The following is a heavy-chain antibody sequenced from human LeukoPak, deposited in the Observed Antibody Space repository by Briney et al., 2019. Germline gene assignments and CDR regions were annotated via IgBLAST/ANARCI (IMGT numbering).Heavy chain of an antibody. CDR1: GFTFSTFA. D-gene: IGHD3-22*01. V-gene: IGHV3-21*01. CDR2: ISSSSSYI. CDR3: ARKTDSGGQGDY. J-gene: IGHJ4*02. Sequence: GGSLRLSCAASGFTFSTFAMIWVRQPPGKGLEWVSSISSSSSYIYYADSVKGRFTISRDNAKNSLYLQMNSLRAEDTAVYYCARKTDSGGQGDYWGPGTLVTVSS.